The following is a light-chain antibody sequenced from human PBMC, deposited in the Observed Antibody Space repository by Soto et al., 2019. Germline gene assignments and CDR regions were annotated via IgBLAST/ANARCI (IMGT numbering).Light chain of an antibody. V-gene: IGKV1-39*01. Sequence: DIQMTQSPSSLSASVGDRVTITCRASQSISSKLSWYQQKPGKAPTLLIYAASRLQSGVPSRFSGSRSGTEFTLTISGLQTEDFAAYYCQQSYSRVTFGQGTKVEIX. CDR1: QSISSK. J-gene: IGKJ1*01. CDR3: QQSYSRVT. CDR2: AAS.